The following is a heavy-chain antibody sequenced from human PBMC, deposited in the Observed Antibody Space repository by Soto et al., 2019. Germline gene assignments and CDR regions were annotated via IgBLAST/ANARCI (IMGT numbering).Heavy chain of an antibody. V-gene: IGHV1-2*04. CDR1: GYTFTGYY. Sequence: ASVKVSCKASGYTFTGYYMHWVRQAPGQGLEWMGWINPNSGGTNYAQKFQGWVTMTRDTSISTAYMELSRLRSDDTAVYYCARDSGQLWLPGGAFDIWGQGTMVTVSS. CDR2: INPNSGGT. D-gene: IGHD5-18*01. CDR3: ARDSGQLWLPGGAFDI. J-gene: IGHJ3*02.